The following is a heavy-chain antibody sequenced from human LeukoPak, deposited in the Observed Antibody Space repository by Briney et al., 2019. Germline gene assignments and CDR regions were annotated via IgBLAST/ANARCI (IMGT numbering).Heavy chain of an antibody. CDR1: GFTFDDYF. J-gene: IGHJ6*03. V-gene: IGHV3-9*01. Sequence: GGSLRLSCAASGFTFDDYFMHWVRQAPGKGLEWVSGISWNSGSIVYADSVKGRFTISRDNAKNSLYLQMNSLRAEDTAVYYCGRVTMVRGDYYYYMDVWGKGTTVTVSS. CDR2: ISWNSGSI. CDR3: GRVTMVRGDYYYYMDV. D-gene: IGHD3-10*01.